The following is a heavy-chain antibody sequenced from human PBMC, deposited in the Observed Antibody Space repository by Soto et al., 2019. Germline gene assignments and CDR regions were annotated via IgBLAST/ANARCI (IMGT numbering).Heavy chain of an antibody. V-gene: IGHV3-72*01. J-gene: IGHJ4*02. CDR3: ASLAGAKEGFDY. Sequence: EGQLVESGGGLVQPGGSLRLSCEASGFIVTDHYMDWVRQAPGKGLEWVGRSTNKANSYTTEYAASVKGRFTISRDDSKNAVYLQMNNLKTEDTAVYYCASLAGAKEGFDYWGQGNQVTVSS. CDR2: STNKANSYTT. CDR1: GFIVTDHY. D-gene: IGHD1-26*01.